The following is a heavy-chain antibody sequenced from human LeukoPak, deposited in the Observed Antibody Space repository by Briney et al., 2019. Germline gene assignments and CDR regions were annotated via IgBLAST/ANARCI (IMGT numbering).Heavy chain of an antibody. Sequence: IPSETLSLTCTVSGVSISGYYWSWIRQPPGKGLEWIGCIYYSGSTNYNPSLKSRVTISVDTSKNQFSLKLSSVTAADTAVYYCARGREWEPKVFDYWGQGTLVTVSS. J-gene: IGHJ4*02. CDR2: IYYSGST. CDR1: GVSISGYY. CDR3: ARGREWEPKVFDY. V-gene: IGHV4-59*01. D-gene: IGHD1-26*01.